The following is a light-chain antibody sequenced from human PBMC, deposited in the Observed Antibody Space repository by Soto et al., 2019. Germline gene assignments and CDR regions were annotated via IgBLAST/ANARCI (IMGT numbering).Light chain of an antibody. V-gene: IGKV1-39*01. CDR3: QQSYTSPVT. CDR2: GAS. J-gene: IGKJ4*01. Sequence: DIQMTQSPASLSASVVDRFTFTFLASQSISTYLNWYEQKPGKAPNLLIYGASNLQSGVPSRFSGGGSGTDFTLTISSLQPEDFGTYYCQQSYTSPVTFGGGTKVDIK. CDR1: QSISTY.